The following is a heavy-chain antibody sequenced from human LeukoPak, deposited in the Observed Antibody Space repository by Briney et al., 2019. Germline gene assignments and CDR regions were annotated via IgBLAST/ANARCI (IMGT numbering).Heavy chain of an antibody. CDR1: GFTFSSYE. V-gene: IGHV3-48*03. D-gene: IGHD3-3*01. CDR3: ARDREYDFFDY. CDR2: ISSSGSTI. Sequence: PGGSLRLSCAASGFTFSSYEMNWVRQAPGKGLEWVSYISSSGSTIYYADSVKGRFTISRDNAKNSLYLQMNSLRAEDTAVYYCARDREYDFFDYWGQGTLVTVSS. J-gene: IGHJ4*02.